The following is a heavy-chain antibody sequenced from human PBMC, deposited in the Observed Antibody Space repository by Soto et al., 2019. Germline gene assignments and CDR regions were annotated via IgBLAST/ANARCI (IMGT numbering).Heavy chain of an antibody. CDR1: GFTFSSYA. D-gene: IGHD3-3*01. CDR2: ISGSGGST. CDR3: AKDRITIFGVTIPRYGMDV. Sequence: EVQLVESGGGLVKPGGSLRLSCAASGFTFSSYAMSWVRQAPGKGLEWVSTISGSGGSTYYADSVKGRFTISRDNSKITLYLQMNSLRAEDTAVYYCAKDRITIFGVTIPRYGMDVWGQGTTVTVSS. V-gene: IGHV3-23*04. J-gene: IGHJ6*02.